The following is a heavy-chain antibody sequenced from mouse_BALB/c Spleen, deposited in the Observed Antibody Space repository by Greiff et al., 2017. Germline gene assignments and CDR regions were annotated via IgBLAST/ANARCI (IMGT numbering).Heavy chain of an antibody. Sequence: EVKVEESGGGLVQPGGSRKLSCAASGFTFSSFGMHWVRQAPEKGLEWVAYISSGSSTIYYADTVKGRFTISRDNPKNTLFLQMTSLRSEDTAMYYCARFDGYYGAMDYWGQGTSVTVSS. CDR3: ARFDGYYGAMDY. D-gene: IGHD2-3*01. CDR1: GFTFSSFG. CDR2: ISSGSSTI. V-gene: IGHV5-17*02. J-gene: IGHJ4*01.